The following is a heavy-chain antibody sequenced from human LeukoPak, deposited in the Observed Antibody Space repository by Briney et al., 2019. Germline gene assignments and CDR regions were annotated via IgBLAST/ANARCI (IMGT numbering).Heavy chain of an antibody. CDR1: GGSISSSSYY. Sequence: SETLSLTCTVSGGSISSSSYYWGWIRQPPGKGLELIGSIYYSGSTYYNPSLKSRVTISADTSKNQFSLKLSSVTAADTAVYYCARHVWGSYRYFDYWGQGTLVTVSS. D-gene: IGHD3-16*02. CDR2: IYYSGST. J-gene: IGHJ4*02. CDR3: ARHVWGSYRYFDY. V-gene: IGHV4-39*01.